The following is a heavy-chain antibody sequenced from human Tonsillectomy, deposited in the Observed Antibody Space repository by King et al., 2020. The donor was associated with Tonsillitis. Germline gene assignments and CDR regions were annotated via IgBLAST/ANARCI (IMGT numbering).Heavy chain of an antibody. CDR1: GFTVSSNY. CDR2: IYSGGST. J-gene: IGHJ4*02. V-gene: IGHV3-66*01. Sequence: VQLVESGGGLVQPGGSLRLSCAASGFTVSSNYMNWVRQAPGKGLEWVSVIYSGGSTYYADSVKGRFTISRDNSKNTLYLQMNSLRAEDTAVYYCARRTPYRSSWCFLFWGQGTLVTVSS. CDR3: ARRTPYRSSWCFLF. D-gene: IGHD6-13*01.